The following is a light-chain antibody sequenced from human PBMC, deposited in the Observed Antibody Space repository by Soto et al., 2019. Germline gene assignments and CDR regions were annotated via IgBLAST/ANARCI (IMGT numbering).Light chain of an antibody. CDR1: QNINKY. V-gene: IGKV1-39*01. CDR2: ATS. CDR3: QQYYSYALT. Sequence: IQMTQSPSSLSASVGDRVTITCRTSQNINKYLSWYQQKPGKAPKLLIYATSTLQSGVPSRFSGSGSGTDFTLTISCLQSEDFATYYCQQYYSYALTFGGGTKVDIK. J-gene: IGKJ4*01.